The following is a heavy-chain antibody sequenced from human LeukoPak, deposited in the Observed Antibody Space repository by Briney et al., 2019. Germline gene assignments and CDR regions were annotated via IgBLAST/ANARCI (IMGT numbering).Heavy chain of an antibody. CDR2: VNPNSGGT. V-gene: IGHV1-2*02. CDR3: ARDRSTGYSSSWEYNWFDP. J-gene: IGHJ5*02. Sequence: ASVKVPCKASGYTFTGYYMHWVRQAPGQGLEWMGWVNPNSGGTNFAQKFQGRVTMTGDTSISTAYMELSRLRSDDTAVYYCARDRSTGYSSSWEYNWFDPWGQGTLVTVSS. CDR1: GYTFTGYY. D-gene: IGHD6-13*01.